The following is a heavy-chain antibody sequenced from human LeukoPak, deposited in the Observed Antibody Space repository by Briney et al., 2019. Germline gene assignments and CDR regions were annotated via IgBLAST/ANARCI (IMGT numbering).Heavy chain of an antibody. Sequence: SETLSLTCTVSGGSISSSSYYWGWIRQPPGKGLEWIGSIYYSGSTYYNPSLKSRVTISVDTSKNQFSLKLSSVTAADTAVYYCARQDFFWFGEALFLSARGWFDPWGQGTLVTVSS. V-gene: IGHV4-39*01. J-gene: IGHJ5*01. CDR1: GGSISSSSYY. CDR3: ARQDFFWFGEALFLSARGWFDP. D-gene: IGHD3-10*01. CDR2: IYYSGST.